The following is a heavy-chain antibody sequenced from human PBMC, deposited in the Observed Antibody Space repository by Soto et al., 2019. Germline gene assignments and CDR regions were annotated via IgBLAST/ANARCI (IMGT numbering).Heavy chain of an antibody. D-gene: IGHD6-13*01. J-gene: IGHJ4*02. CDR3: AIAAADDYYFDY. CDR1: GFTFTSYW. Sequence: PGGSLRLSCAASGFTFTSYWIGWVRQMPGKGLEWMGIIYPGDSDTRYSPSFQGQVTISADKSISTAYLQWSSLKASDTAMYYCAIAAADDYYFDYWGQGTLVTVSS. V-gene: IGHV5-51*01. CDR2: IYPGDSDT.